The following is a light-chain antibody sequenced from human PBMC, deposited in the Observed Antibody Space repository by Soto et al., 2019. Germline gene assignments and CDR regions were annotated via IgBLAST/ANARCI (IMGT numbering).Light chain of an antibody. CDR1: QRVASN. CDR3: QQYNNWPRT. J-gene: IGKJ1*01. CDR2: GAS. V-gene: IGKV3-15*01. Sequence: VVLTQCKDTRSRSPAENATHSCRASQRVASNLAWYQQKPGQAPRLLIYGASTRATGIPGRFSGSGSGTEFSLAISSLQSEDFAVYYCQQYNNWPRTFGQGTKVDIK.